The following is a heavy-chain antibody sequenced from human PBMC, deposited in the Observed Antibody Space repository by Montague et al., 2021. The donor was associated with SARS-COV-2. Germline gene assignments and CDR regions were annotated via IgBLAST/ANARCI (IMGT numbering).Heavy chain of an antibody. CDR2: INHSGST. CDR3: ARGQGEITMIVVVLTAAAHYFDY. J-gene: IGHJ4*02. D-gene: IGHD3-22*01. V-gene: IGHV4-34*01. Sequence: SETLSLTCAVYGGSLGGYDWSWIRQPPGKGLEWIGEINHSGSTKXXPSLKSRVSISVDTSKNQFSLKLNSVTAADTAVYYCARGQGEITMIVVVLTAAAHYFDYWGQGTLVTVSP. CDR1: GGSLGGYD.